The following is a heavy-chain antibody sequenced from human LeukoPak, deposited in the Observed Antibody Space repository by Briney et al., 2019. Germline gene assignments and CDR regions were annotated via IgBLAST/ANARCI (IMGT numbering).Heavy chain of an antibody. D-gene: IGHD3-16*01. CDR1: GYTFTEHE. J-gene: IGHJ5*02. Sequence: EASVKVSCKASGYTFTEHEINWVRQATGQGPEWMGWMNPKTGNTGYAQKFQDRLTMTRDNSESAVYLELSGLRYEDTAVYYCTRRDDTGNPWGAYSWFDLWGQGTLVTVSP. CDR3: TRRDDTGNPWGAYSWFDL. V-gene: IGHV1-8*01. CDR2: MNPKTGNT.